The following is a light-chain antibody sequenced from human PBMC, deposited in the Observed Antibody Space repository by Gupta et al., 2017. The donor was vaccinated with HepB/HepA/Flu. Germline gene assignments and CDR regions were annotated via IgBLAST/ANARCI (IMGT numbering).Light chain of an antibody. J-gene: IGKJ1*01. CDR3: QEYNTSHT. CDR1: QSIRTT. V-gene: IGKV3-15*01. CDR2: DVS. Sequence: DIVMTQSPATLSVSPGERATLSCRASQSIRTTLAWYQQKPGQAPRLLIYDVSTRANGIPARFSCSGSGTEFTLTISRRQSEDFAVYYWQEYNTSHTFGQWTKVEIK.